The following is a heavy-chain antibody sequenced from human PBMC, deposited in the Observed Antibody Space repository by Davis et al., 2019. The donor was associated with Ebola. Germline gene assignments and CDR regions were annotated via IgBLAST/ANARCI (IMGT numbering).Heavy chain of an antibody. Sequence: GESLKISCAASGFTFSSYSMNWVRQAPGKGLEWVSYISSSSSYTNYADSVKGRFTISRDNAKNSLYLQMNSLRDEDTAVYYCARVGGDLRGMDVWGQGTTVTVSS. CDR1: GFTFSSYS. CDR3: ARVGGDLRGMDV. CDR2: ISSSSSYT. J-gene: IGHJ6*02. V-gene: IGHV3-21*05. D-gene: IGHD3-3*01.